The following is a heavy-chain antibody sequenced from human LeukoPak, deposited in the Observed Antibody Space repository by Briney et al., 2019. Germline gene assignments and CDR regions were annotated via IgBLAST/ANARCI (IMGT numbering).Heavy chain of an antibody. Sequence: SVTVSCKASGGTFSSYAISWVRQAPGQGLEWMGRIISIFGIANYAQKFQGRVTITADKSTSTAYMELSSLRSEDTAVYYCARATTVTHASVLAFDPGGQGTLVTVS. J-gene: IGHJ5*02. CDR3: ARATTVTHASVLAFDP. CDR2: IISIFGIA. D-gene: IGHD4-17*01. CDR1: GGTFSSYA. V-gene: IGHV1-69*10.